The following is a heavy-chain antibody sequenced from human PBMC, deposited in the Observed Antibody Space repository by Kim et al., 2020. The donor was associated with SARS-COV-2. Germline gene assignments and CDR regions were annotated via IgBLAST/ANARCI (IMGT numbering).Heavy chain of an antibody. CDR1: GFTFSSYA. J-gene: IGHJ6*02. Sequence: GGSLRLSCAASGFTFSSYAMHWVRQAPGKGLEYVSAISSNGGSTYYANSVKGRFTISRDNSKNTLYLQMGSLRAEDMAVYYCARDQMGFWSGFGYYYGMEVWGQGTTVTVAS. CDR3: ARDQMGFWSGFGYYYGMEV. V-gene: IGHV3-64*01. D-gene: IGHD3-3*01. CDR2: ISSNGGST.